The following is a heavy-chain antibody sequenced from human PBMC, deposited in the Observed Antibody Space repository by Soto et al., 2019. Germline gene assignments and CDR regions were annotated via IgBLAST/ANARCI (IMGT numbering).Heavy chain of an antibody. CDR1: GFTFTGYY. CDR3: ARDQGAWPYNWFDF. J-gene: IGHJ5*01. V-gene: IGHV1-2*04. Sequence: ASVKVSCKASGFTFTGYYLHWVRQAPGQGPEWMGWINPNSGGTKYAQKFQGWVTMTRDTSITTAYMELSNLRSDDTAVYYCARDQGAWPYNWFDFWGQGTLVTVS. CDR2: INPNSGGT.